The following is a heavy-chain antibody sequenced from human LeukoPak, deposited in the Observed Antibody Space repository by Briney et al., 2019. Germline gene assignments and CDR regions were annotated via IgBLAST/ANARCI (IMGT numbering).Heavy chain of an antibody. V-gene: IGHV3-7*01. Sequence: PGGSLRLSCAASGFTFSSYSMSWVRQAPGKGLEWVANIKQDGSEKYYVDSVKGRFTISRDNAKNSLYLQMNSLRAEDTAVYYCALSRVLLWFGEQAFDYWGQGTLVTVSS. CDR3: ALSRVLLWFGEQAFDY. CDR2: IKQDGSEK. D-gene: IGHD3-10*01. J-gene: IGHJ4*02. CDR1: GFTFSSYS.